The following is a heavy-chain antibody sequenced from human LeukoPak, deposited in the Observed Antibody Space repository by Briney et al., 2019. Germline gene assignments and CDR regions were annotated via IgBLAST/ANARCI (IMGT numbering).Heavy chain of an antibody. CDR2: INPNSGAT. CDR3: ASAIAVTGSNYFDY. D-gene: IGHD6-19*01. V-gene: IGHV1-2*06. Sequence: ASVKVSCKASGYTFTNSYMHWVRQAPGQGLEWMGRINPNSGATNYARKFQGRVTMTRDTSINTAYMELTGLRSDDAAVYYCASAIAVTGSNYFDYWGQGTLVTVSS. J-gene: IGHJ4*02. CDR1: GYTFTNSY.